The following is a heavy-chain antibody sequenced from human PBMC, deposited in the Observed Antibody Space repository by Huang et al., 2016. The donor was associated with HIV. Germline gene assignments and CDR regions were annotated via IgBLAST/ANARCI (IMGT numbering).Heavy chain of an antibody. CDR3: ARGSAGVLWFGEM. D-gene: IGHD3-10*01. CDR1: GFTFSSYA. Sequence: QERLVESGGGVVQPGRSLRLSCAASGFTFSSYAMHWVRQAPGKGLEWVAVNSYDGINQHYVDSVKGRFTISRDNSKKMLYLQMNSLRMGDTAVYYCARGSAGVLWFGEMWGQGTLVTVSS. V-gene: IGHV3-30*04. CDR2: NSYDGINQ. J-gene: IGHJ4*02.